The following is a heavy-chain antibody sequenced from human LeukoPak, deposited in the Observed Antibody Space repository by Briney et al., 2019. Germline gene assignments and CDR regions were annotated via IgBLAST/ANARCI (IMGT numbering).Heavy chain of an antibody. J-gene: IGHJ6*02. CDR2: IYYSGST. CDR3: ARDSSSWFPRYYGMDV. Sequence: SEPLSLTCTVSGGPLSSYYWIWIRQPPGKGLEWIGYIYYSGSTNYNPSLKSRVTISVDTSKNQFSLKLSSVTAADTAVYYCARDSSSWFPRYYGMDVWGQGTTVTVSS. D-gene: IGHD6-13*01. CDR1: GGPLSSYY. V-gene: IGHV4-59*01.